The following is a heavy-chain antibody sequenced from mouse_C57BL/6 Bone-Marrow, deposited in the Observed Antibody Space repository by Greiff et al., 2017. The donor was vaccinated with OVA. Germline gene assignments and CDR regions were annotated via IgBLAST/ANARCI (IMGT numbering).Heavy chain of an antibody. CDR1: GYTFTSYW. D-gene: IGHD1-1*01. J-gene: IGHJ1*03. CDR3: ARRRFGFTTVVANFDV. CDR2: IDPSDSYT. V-gene: IGHV1-69*01. Sequence: QVQLQQPGAELVMPGASVKLSCKASGYTFTSYWMHWVKQRPGQGLEWIGEIDPSDSYTNYNQKFKGKSTLTVDKSSSTAYMQLSSLTSEDSAVYYCARRRFGFTTVVANFDVWGTGTTVTVSS.